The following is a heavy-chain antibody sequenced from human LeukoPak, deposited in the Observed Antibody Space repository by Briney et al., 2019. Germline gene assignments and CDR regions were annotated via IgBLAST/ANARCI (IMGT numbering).Heavy chain of an antibody. CDR2: INSDGSST. J-gene: IGHJ4*02. CDR3: ARWRRIYSGYDFDY. Sequence: PGGSLRLSCAASGFTFSSYWMHWVRQAPGKGLVWVSRINSDGSSTSYADSVKGRFTISRDNAKNSLYLQMNSLRAEDTAVYYCARWRRIYSGYDFDYWGQGTLVTVSS. V-gene: IGHV3-74*01. CDR1: GFTFSSYW. D-gene: IGHD5-12*01.